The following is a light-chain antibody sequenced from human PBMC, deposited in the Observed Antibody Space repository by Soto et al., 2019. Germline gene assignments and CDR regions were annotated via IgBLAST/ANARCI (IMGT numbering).Light chain of an antibody. CDR3: ASWDDSLNTLV. Sequence: QSVLTQPPSASGTPGQRVTISCSGSSSDIGSNTVNWYQQLPGTAPKLLIYRDNHRPSGIPDRFSGSKSGTSASLDISGLQSEDEADYYCASWDDSLNTLVFGGGTKVTVL. CDR2: RDN. J-gene: IGLJ2*01. CDR1: SSDIGSNT. V-gene: IGLV1-44*01.